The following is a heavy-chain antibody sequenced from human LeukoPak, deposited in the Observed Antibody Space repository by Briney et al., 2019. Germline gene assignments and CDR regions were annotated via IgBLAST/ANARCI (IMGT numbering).Heavy chain of an antibody. CDR2: ISGSGGST. Sequence: GGSLRLSCAASGFTFRSYAMSWVRQAPGKGLEWVSAISGSGGSTYYADSVKGRFTISGDNSKNTVYLQMNNLRAEDSAAYYCARGRQLAEYWGQGTLVTVSS. CDR1: GFTFRSYA. V-gene: IGHV3-23*01. D-gene: IGHD6-13*01. CDR3: ARGRQLAEY. J-gene: IGHJ4*02.